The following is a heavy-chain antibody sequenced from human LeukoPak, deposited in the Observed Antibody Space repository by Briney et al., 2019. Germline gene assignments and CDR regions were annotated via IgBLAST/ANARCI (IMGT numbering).Heavy chain of an antibody. CDR2: IYHSGST. V-gene: IGHV4-38-2*02. CDR1: GYSISSGYY. D-gene: IGHD5-12*01. Sequence: SETLSLTCTVSGYSISSGYYWGWIRQPPGKGLEWIGRIYHSGSTYYNPSLKSRVTISVDTSKNQFSLKLSSVTAADTAVYYCARLEILSWLRFADAFDIWGQGTMVTVSS. CDR3: ARLEILSWLRFADAFDI. J-gene: IGHJ3*02.